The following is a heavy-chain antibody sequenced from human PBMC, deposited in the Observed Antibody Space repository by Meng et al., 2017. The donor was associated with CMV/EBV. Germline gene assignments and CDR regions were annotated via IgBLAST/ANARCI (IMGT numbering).Heavy chain of an antibody. CDR2: INPNGGGT. Sequence: QVQLVQSGAGAKKPGASVKVSCKASGYTFAGYYMHWVRQAPGQGLEWVGWINPNGGGTNYAQKFQGRVTMTRDTSISTAYMELSRLRSDDTAVYYCARDLGDTAIYWGQGTLVTVSS. CDR1: GYTFAGYY. V-gene: IGHV1-2*02. J-gene: IGHJ4*02. CDR3: ARDLGDTAIY. D-gene: IGHD5-18*01.